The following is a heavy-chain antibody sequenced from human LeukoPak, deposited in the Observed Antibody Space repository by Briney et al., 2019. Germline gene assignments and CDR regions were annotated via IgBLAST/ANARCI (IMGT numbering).Heavy chain of an antibody. CDR3: ARDPSHCSGGSCYPG. CDR2: IYSGGST. J-gene: IGHJ4*02. Sequence: GGSLRLSCAASGFTVSCNYMSWVRQAPGKGLEWVSVIYSGGSTYYADSVKGRFTISRDNSKNTLYLQMNSLRAEDTAVYYCARDPSHCSGGSCYPGWGQGTLVIVSS. CDR1: GFTVSCNY. V-gene: IGHV3-53*01. D-gene: IGHD2-15*01.